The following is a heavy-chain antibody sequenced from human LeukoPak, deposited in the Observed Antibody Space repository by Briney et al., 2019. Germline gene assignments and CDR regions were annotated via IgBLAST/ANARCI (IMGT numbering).Heavy chain of an antibody. D-gene: IGHD3-22*01. CDR2: INHSGST. J-gene: IGHJ5*02. Sequence: PSETLSLTCAVYGGSFSGYYWSWIRQPPGKGLEWIGEINHSGSTNYNPSLKSRVTMSLDTSNNQFSLKLSSVTAADTAVYYCARVLLSSGYSTWGQGTLVTVSS. CDR1: GGSFSGYY. CDR3: ARVLLSSGYST. V-gene: IGHV4-34*01.